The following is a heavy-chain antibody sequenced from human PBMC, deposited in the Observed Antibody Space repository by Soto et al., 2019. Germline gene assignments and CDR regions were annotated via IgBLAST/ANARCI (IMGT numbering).Heavy chain of an antibody. Sequence: EVQLLESGGGLVQPGGSLRLSCAASGFTFSSYAMSCVRQAPGKGLEWVTGCGGSGGSTYYADSVKGGCPTSRDNPKNTLYLQMNSMRAEDTAVYYCAKRRTHESGGYNDHFDYWGQGTLVTVSS. V-gene: IGHV3-23*01. CDR1: GFTFSSYA. CDR2: CGGSGGST. J-gene: IGHJ4*02. D-gene: IGHD6-19*01. CDR3: AKRRTHESGGYNDHFDY.